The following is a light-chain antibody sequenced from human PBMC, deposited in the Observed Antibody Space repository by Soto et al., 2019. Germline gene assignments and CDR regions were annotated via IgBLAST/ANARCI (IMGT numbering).Light chain of an antibody. J-gene: IGLJ1*01. V-gene: IGLV7-46*01. CDR1: TGAVTNGHY. CDR2: DTT. Sequence: QAVVTQEPSLTVSPGGTVTLTCGSSTGAVTNGHYPDWFQQKPGQAPRTLIYDTTNRHSWTPARFSGSLLGGKAALTLSGAQPGDEAEYYCLLSYNGPYVFGTGTKVTVL. CDR3: LLSYNGPYV.